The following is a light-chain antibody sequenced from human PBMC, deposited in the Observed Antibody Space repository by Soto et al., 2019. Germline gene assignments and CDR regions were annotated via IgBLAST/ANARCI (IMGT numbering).Light chain of an antibody. J-gene: IGKJ1*01. V-gene: IGKV3-20*01. CDR1: QSVSSSY. CDR2: GAS. CDR3: QQYGSSTET. Sequence: EIVLTQSPGTLSLSPGERATLSCRASQSVSSSYLAWYQQKPGQAPRLLIYGASSRATGIPDRFSGSGSGTDFTLTISRLELEDFAVYYCQQYGSSTETFGQGTKVDIK.